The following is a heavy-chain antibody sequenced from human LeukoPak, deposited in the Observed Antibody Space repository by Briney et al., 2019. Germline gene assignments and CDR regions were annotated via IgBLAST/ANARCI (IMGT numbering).Heavy chain of an antibody. V-gene: IGHV3-21*01. Sequence: GGSLRLSCAASGFTFSSYSMNWVRQAPGKGLEWVSSISSSSSYIYYADSVKGRFTTSRDNAKNSLYLQMNSLRAEDTAVYYCARDAGYGYDRFDYWGQGTQVTVSS. CDR3: ARDAGYGYDRFDY. CDR2: ISSSSSYI. CDR1: GFTFSSYS. D-gene: IGHD5-18*01. J-gene: IGHJ4*02.